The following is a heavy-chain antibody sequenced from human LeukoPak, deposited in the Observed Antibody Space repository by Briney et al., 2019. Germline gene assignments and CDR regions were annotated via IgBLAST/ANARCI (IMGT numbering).Heavy chain of an antibody. CDR1: GVSINIYY. V-gene: IGHV4-4*07. CDR2: SHGSGST. Sequence: SETLSLTCNVSGVSINIYYWSWLRQTPGKGLEWIGRSHGSGSTNYNPSLKNRVTMSIDKSKNHLSLSLRSVTAADTALYFCARDGGYDSGVFDFWGQGTLVTVSS. D-gene: IGHD3-22*01. J-gene: IGHJ4*02. CDR3: ARDGGYDSGVFDF.